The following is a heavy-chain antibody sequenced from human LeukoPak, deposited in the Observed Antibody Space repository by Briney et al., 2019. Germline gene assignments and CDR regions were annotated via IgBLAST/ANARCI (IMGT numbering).Heavy chain of an antibody. CDR1: GFTFRSYA. D-gene: IGHD3-10*01. V-gene: IGHV3-30-3*01. Sequence: GGSLRLSCAASGFTFRSYAMHWVRQAPGKGLEWVAVISFDGINKYYADSVKGRFTISRDNSKNTLYLQMNSLRVDDTALYYCARSLLYFGELRIRYGLDVWGQGTTVTVSS. CDR2: ISFDGINK. J-gene: IGHJ6*02. CDR3: ARSLLYFGELRIRYGLDV.